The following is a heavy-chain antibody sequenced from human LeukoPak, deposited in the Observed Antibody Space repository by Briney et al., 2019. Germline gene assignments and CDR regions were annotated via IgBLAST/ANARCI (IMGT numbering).Heavy chain of an antibody. J-gene: IGHJ4*02. CDR1: GGSINSGSYY. Sequence: SETLSLTCTVSGGSINSGSYYWSWIRQPAGKGLEWSGRISTSGSTNYNPSLKSRVTMSVDTSKNQFSLMLSSVTAADTAVYYCTRDSSGYDWFYDYWGQGTLVTVSS. CDR3: TRDSSGYDWFYDY. D-gene: IGHD5-12*01. V-gene: IGHV4-61*02. CDR2: ISTSGST.